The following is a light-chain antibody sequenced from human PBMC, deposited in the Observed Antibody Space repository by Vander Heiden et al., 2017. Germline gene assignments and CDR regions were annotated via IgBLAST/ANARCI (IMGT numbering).Light chain of an antibody. CDR3: PSCDSRMSGSV. CDR2: GKS. V-gene: IGLV1-40*01. J-gene: IGLJ3*02. CDR1: SSNNGAGYG. Sequence: QSVLTRPPSVSGAPGQRVTISCTGSSSNNGAGYGVHWYQQLPGTAPERRIEGKSNRPSGVPDRFSGSKSGTYASPAITGVEAEDEADDYCPSCDSRMSGSVFGGGTKLTVL.